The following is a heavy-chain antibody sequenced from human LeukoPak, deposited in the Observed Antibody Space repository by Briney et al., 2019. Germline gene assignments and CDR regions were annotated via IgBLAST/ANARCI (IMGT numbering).Heavy chain of an antibody. CDR3: AKADPDSYDSSGYYSLKPFFDY. J-gene: IGHJ4*02. CDR1: GFTFSSYA. Sequence: QSGGSLRLSCAASGFTFSSYAMSWVRQAPGKGLEWVSAISGSGGSTYYADSVKGRFTISRDNSKNTLYLQMNSLRAEDTAVYYCAKADPDSYDSSGYYSLKPFFDYWGQGTLVTVSS. D-gene: IGHD3-22*01. V-gene: IGHV3-23*01. CDR2: ISGSGGST.